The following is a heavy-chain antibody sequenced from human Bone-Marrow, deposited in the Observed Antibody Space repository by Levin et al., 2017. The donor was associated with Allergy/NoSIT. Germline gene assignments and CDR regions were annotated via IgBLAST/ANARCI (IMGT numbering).Heavy chain of an antibody. J-gene: IGHJ4*02. V-gene: IGHV1-2*02. Sequence: PGGSLRLSCKASGYTFTGYYMHWVRQAPGQGLEWMGWINPNSGGTNYAQKFQGRVTMTRDTSISTAYMELSRLRSDDTAVYYCARDLAPMTTVTIRFDYWGQGTLVTVSS. D-gene: IGHD4-17*01. CDR2: INPNSGGT. CDR1: GYTFTGYY. CDR3: ARDLAPMTTVTIRFDY.